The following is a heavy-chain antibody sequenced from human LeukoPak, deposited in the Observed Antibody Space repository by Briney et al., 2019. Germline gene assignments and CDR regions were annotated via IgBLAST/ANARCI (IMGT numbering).Heavy chain of an antibody. V-gene: IGHV3-74*01. D-gene: IGHD3-10*01. CDR1: GFTFSSYW. CDR3: STGSGHAFDI. Sequence: GGSLRLSCAASGFTFSSYWMHWVRQVPGKGLVWVSRINSDGSSTSYADSVKGRFTISRDNAKNALYVQMNSLRAEDAAVYYCSTGSGHAFDIWGRGTMVTVSS. J-gene: IGHJ3*02. CDR2: INSDGSST.